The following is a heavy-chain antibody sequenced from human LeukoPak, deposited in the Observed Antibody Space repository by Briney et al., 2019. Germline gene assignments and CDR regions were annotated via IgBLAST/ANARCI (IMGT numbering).Heavy chain of an antibody. J-gene: IGHJ6*02. CDR3: ARDGHQPDIVVVPAVIHYGIDV. CDR2: INHSVST. V-gene: IGHV4-34*01. CDR1: GGSFSGYY. D-gene: IGHD2-2*01. Sequence: PSETLSLTCAVYGGSFSGYYGSWIRQPPGTGLEGIGEINHSVSTNYNPTLKSRITISVYTSKNHFSLKLRSVPDPHPVVYSCARDGHQPDIVVVPAVIHYGIDVWGQGTTVTVSS.